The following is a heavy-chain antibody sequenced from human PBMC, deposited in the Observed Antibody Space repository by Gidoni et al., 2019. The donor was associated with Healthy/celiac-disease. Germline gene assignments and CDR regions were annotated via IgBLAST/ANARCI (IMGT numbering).Heavy chain of an antibody. CDR3: ARDRGSSGWYDY. Sequence: EVQLVESGGGLVKPGGSLRLSCDASGFTFSSDIMNWVRQAPGKGLEWVSSISSSSSYIYYADSVKGRFTISRDNAKNSLYLQMNSLRAEDTAVYYCARDRGSSGWYDYWGQGTLVTVSS. V-gene: IGHV3-21*01. CDR2: ISSSSSYI. CDR1: GFTFSSDI. J-gene: IGHJ4*02. D-gene: IGHD6-19*01.